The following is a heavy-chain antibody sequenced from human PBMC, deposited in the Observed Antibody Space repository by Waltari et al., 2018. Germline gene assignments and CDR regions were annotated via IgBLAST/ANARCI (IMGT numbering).Heavy chain of an antibody. J-gene: IGHJ4*02. Sequence: EVQLVVSGGGLVQPGGSLRLSCAASGFPFSSYAMRWVRPPPGKGLEWVSAISGSGGSTYYADSVKGRFTISRDNSKNTLYLQMNSLRAEDTAVYYCAKDRVGSYLGWDYFDYWGQGTLVTVSS. D-gene: IGHD1-26*01. CDR1: GFPFSSYA. V-gene: IGHV3-23*04. CDR3: AKDRVGSYLGWDYFDY. CDR2: ISGSGGST.